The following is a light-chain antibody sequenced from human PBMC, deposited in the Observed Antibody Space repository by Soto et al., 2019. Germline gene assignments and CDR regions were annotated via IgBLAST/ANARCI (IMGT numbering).Light chain of an antibody. Sequence: ETVLTQSPATLSLSPGERASLSCRASQSVSSYLAWYQQKPGQAPRLLIYDAPNRATGIPARISGSGSGTDFTLTISSLEPEDFAVYYYRKRNNWPPEWTFGQGTKVEIK. V-gene: IGKV3-11*01. CDR2: DAP. J-gene: IGKJ1*01. CDR3: RKRNNWPPEWT. CDR1: QSVSSY.